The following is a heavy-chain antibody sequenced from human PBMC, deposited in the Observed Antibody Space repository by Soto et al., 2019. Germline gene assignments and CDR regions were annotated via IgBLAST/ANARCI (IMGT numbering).Heavy chain of an antibody. CDR3: ARVARAFLTYYYYYGMDV. V-gene: IGHV1-69*13. D-gene: IGHD1-26*01. CDR2: IIPIFGTA. Sequence: ASVKVSCKASGGTFSSYAISWVRQAPGQGLEWMGGIIPIFGTANYAQKFQGRVTITADESTSTAYMELSSLRSEDTAVYYCARVARAFLTYYYYYGMDVWGQGTTVTVSS. CDR1: GGTFSSYA. J-gene: IGHJ6*02.